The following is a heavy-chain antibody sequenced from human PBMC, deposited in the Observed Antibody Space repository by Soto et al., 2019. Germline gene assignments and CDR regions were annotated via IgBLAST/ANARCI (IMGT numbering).Heavy chain of an antibody. CDR3: ARFRVAGTEVNYFDY. D-gene: IGHD6-13*01. CDR1: GGTFSSYA. CDR2: IIPIFGTA. J-gene: IGHJ4*02. V-gene: IGHV1-69*12. Sequence: QVQLVQSGAEVKKPGSSVKVPCKASGGTFSSYAISWVRQAPGQGLEWMGGIIPIFGTANYAQKFQGRVTITADESTSTAYMELSSLRSEDTAVYYCARFRVAGTEVNYFDYWGQGTLVTVSS.